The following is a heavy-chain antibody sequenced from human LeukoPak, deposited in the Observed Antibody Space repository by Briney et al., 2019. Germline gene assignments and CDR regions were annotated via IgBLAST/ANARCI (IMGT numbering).Heavy chain of an antibody. Sequence: ASVKVSCKASGYTFTSYGIGWVRQAPGQGLEWMGWISPYNGNTKYPQKFQGRVIMTTDTAKTTVYMELRSLTSDDTAMYYCAGQGGYAWSWFDPWGQGTLVTVSS. CDR2: ISPYNGNT. V-gene: IGHV1-18*01. J-gene: IGHJ5*02. CDR3: AGQGGYAWSWFDP. D-gene: IGHD3-3*01. CDR1: GYTFTSYG.